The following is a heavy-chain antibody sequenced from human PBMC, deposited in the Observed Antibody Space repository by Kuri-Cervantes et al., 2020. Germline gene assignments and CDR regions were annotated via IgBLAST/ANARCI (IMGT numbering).Heavy chain of an antibody. CDR3: ARAGGLLWFGELGAFDI. D-gene: IGHD3-10*01. J-gene: IGHJ3*02. CDR2: ISSNGGST. Sequence: GESLKISCAASGFTVSSNYMSWVRQAPGKGLEYVSAISSNGGSTYYANSVKGRFTISRDNSKNTLYLQMGSLRAEDMAVYYCARAGGLLWFGELGAFDIWGQGTMVTVSS. CDR1: GFTVSSNY. V-gene: IGHV3-64*01.